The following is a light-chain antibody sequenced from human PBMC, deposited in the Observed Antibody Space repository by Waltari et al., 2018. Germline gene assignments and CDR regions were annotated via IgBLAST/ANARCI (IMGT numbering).Light chain of an antibody. Sequence: DIQMTQSPSTLSASVGDRVTITCRASQSISNWLAWYQQTPGKAPKLLIYKASSLESGVPSRFSGSGSGTEFTLTISSLQPDDFATYYCQQYSNYSPLTFGGGTKVEIK. CDR1: QSISNW. J-gene: IGKJ4*01. CDR2: KAS. V-gene: IGKV1-5*03. CDR3: QQYSNYSPLT.